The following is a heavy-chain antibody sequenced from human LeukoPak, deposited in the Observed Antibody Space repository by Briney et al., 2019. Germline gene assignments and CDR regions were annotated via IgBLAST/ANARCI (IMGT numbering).Heavy chain of an antibody. CDR2: ISWNSGSI. Sequence: GGSLRLSCAASGFTFDDYAMHWVRQAPGKGLEWVSGISWNSGSIGYADSVKGRFTISRDNAKNSLYLQMNSLRAEDTALYYCAKGSGSYSGYYFDYWGQGTLVTVSS. CDR3: AKGSGSYSGYYFDY. V-gene: IGHV3-9*01. D-gene: IGHD1-26*01. CDR1: GFTFDDYA. J-gene: IGHJ4*02.